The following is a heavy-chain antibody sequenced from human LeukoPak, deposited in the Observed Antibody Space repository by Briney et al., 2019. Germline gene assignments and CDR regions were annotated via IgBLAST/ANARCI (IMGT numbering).Heavy chain of an antibody. Sequence: PSETLSLTCTVSGGSISSYYWSWIRQPPGKGLEWIGYIYTSGSTDYNPSLKSQVTISVDTSKNQFSLKLSSVTAADTAVYYCASGEANWNFDYWGQGTPVTVSS. CDR3: ASGEANWNFDY. D-gene: IGHD1-20*01. V-gene: IGHV4-4*09. CDR2: IYTSGST. CDR1: GGSISSYY. J-gene: IGHJ4*02.